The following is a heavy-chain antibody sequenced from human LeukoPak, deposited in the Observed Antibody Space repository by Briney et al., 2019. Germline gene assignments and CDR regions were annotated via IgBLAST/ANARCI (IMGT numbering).Heavy chain of an antibody. CDR3: TKEIADIVVVPAATLFDY. D-gene: IGHD2-2*01. CDR2: IRSIAYGGTT. J-gene: IGHJ4*02. V-gene: IGHV3-49*04. CDR1: GFTFGDYA. Sequence: GRSLRLSCTASGFTFGDYAMSWVRQAPGKGLEWVGFIRSIAYGGTTEYAASVKGRFTISRDDSKSIAYLQMNSLKTEDTAVYYCTKEIADIVVVPAATLFDYWGQGTLVTVSS.